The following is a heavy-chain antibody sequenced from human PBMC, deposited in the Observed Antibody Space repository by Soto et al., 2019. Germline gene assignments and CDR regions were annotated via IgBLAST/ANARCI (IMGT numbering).Heavy chain of an antibody. CDR2: IYYSGST. Sequence: SETLSLTCTVSGGSISSSSYYWGWIRQPPGKGLEWIGSIYYSGSTYYNPSLKSRVTISVDTSKNQFSLKLNSVTAADTAVYYCAKGPHSASGYYYMDVWGKGTTVTVSS. V-gene: IGHV4-39*01. CDR3: AKGPHSASGYYYMDV. J-gene: IGHJ6*03. D-gene: IGHD3-10*01. CDR1: GGSISSSSYY.